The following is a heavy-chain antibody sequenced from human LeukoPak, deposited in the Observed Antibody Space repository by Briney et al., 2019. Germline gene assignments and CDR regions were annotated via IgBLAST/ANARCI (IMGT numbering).Heavy chain of an antibody. Sequence: GTSLRLSYAASGFSFTTYGMHWVRQAPLKGLEWLAAISYDGRNQNYADSVKGRFTIFRDNSQNTLYLQMSSLRAEDTALYYCVKDRTINGRSSPFDSWGQGTLVTVSS. CDR3: VKDRTINGRSSPFDS. V-gene: IGHV3-30*18. D-gene: IGHD1-26*01. CDR1: GFSFTTYG. J-gene: IGHJ4*02. CDR2: ISYDGRNQ.